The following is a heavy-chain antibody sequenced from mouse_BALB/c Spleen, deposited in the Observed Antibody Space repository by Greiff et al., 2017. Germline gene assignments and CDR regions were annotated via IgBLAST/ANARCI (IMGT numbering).Heavy chain of an antibody. J-gene: IGHJ4*01. CDR3: ASLHYYAMDY. CDR1: GFTFSSFG. Sequence: EVQGVESGGGLVQPGGSRKLSCAASGFTFSSFGMHWVRQAPEKGLEWVAYISSGSSTIYYADTVKGRFTISRDNPKNTLFLQMTSLRSEDTAMYYCASLHYYAMDYWGQGTSVTVSS. CDR2: ISSGSSTI. V-gene: IGHV5-17*02.